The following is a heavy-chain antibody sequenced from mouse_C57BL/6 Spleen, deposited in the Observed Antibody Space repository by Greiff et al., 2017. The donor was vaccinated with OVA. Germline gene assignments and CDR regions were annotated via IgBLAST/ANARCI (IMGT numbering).Heavy chain of an antibody. D-gene: IGHD2-4*01. CDR1: GYTFTDYY. Sequence: EVKLQQSGPELVKPGASVKISCKASGYTFTDYYMNWVKQSHGKSLEWIGDINPNNGGTSYNQKFKGKATLTVDKSSSTAYMELRSLTSEDSAVYYCARLEYDYDWYFDVWGTGTTVTVSS. J-gene: IGHJ1*03. CDR2: INPNNGGT. CDR3: ARLEYDYDWYFDV. V-gene: IGHV1-26*01.